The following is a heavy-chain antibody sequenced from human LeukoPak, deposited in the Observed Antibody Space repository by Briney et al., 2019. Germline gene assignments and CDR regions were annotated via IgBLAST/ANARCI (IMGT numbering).Heavy chain of an antibody. J-gene: IGHJ4*02. D-gene: IGHD6-13*01. V-gene: IGHV3-21*01. CDR1: GFTFSSYE. CDR2: ISSSSSYI. Sequence: GGSLRLSCAASGFTFSSYEMNWVRQAPGKGLEWVSSISSSSSYIYYADSVKGRFTISRDNAKNSLYLQMNSLRAEDTAMYYCARDSSWHVPVPENPVAFDYWDQGTLVTVSS. CDR3: ARDSSWHVPVPENPVAFDY.